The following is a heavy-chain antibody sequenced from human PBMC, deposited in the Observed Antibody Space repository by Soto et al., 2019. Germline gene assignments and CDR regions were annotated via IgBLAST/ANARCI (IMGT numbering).Heavy chain of an antibody. Sequence: GXSVKVSCNAAGDSFISYAISWVRQAPGQGLEWMGGIIPIFGTANYAQKFQGRVTITADESTSTAYMELSSLRSEDTAVYYCARDSPYGGNSTNALWGQGTLVTVSS. D-gene: IGHD2-21*02. CDR3: ARDSPYGGNSTNAL. V-gene: IGHV1-69*01. CDR2: IIPIFGTA. CDR1: GDSFISYA. J-gene: IGHJ4*02.